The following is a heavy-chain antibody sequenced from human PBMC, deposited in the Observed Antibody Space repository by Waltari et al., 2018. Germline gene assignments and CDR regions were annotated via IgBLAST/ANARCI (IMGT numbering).Heavy chain of an antibody. CDR2: IKQDGSEE. D-gene: IGHD6-19*01. J-gene: IGHJ4*02. CDR3: ARERRGQSGWYYFDF. V-gene: IGHV3-7*01. CDR1: GISFSSFW. Sequence: EVQLVESGGGLVQPGGSLRLSCAASGISFSSFWMTWVRQAQGKGREWVANIKQDGSEEYYVDSVKGRFTISKDNAKNALYLQMNSLRAEDTAVYFCARERRGQSGWYYFDFWGQGSLVTVSS.